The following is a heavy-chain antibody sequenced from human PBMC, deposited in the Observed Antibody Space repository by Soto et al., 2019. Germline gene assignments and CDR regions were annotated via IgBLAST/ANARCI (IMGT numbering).Heavy chain of an antibody. V-gene: IGHV3-23*01. CDR3: AKRQGGQGPRPDIDY. CDR2: ISGGGGTT. J-gene: IGHJ4*02. CDR1: GFTFSSYG. Sequence: VQLLESGGGLVQPGGSLRLSCAASGFTFSSYGMSWVRQAPGKGLEWVSSISGGGGTTYYADSVKGRFTISRDNSEGTLYLQMNSLRAEDTALYYCAKRQGGQGPRPDIDYWGQGTLVTVSS. D-gene: IGHD6-6*01.